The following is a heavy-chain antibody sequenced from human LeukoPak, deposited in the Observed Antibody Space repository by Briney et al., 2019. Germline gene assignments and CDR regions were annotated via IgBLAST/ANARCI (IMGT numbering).Heavy chain of an antibody. CDR3: AKGNSGGSCYSDPLDY. J-gene: IGHJ4*02. CDR1: GFTFGDYA. CDR2: ISWNSGSI. Sequence: GRSLRLSCAASGFTFGDYAMHWVRQAPGKGLEWVSGISWNSGSIGYADSVKGRFTISRYNAKNSLYLQMNSLRAEDTALYYCAKGNSGGSCYSDPLDYWGQGTLVTVSS. V-gene: IGHV3-9*01. D-gene: IGHD2-15*01.